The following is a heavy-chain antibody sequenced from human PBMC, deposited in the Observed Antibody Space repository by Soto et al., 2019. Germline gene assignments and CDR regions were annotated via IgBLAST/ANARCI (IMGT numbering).Heavy chain of an antibody. CDR3: VRARATDSRPDY. D-gene: IGHD3-22*01. CDR2: ISSSSSYI. J-gene: IGHJ4*02. Sequence: VGSLRLSCEASGFTFSLYSMVWVRQAPGEGLEWVSSISSSSSYIYYADSLKGRISISRDNAKNSLYLQMDSLRVEDTATYYCVRARATDSRPDYWGQGTLVTVSS. CDR1: GFTFSLYS. V-gene: IGHV3-21*01.